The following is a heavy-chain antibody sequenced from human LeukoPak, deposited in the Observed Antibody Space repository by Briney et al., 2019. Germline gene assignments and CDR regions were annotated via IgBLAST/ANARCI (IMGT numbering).Heavy chain of an antibody. CDR2: ISHSGST. CDR3: PSSGHDGIGYKVC. Sequence: SETLSLTCAVSGGSISSSNWWSWVRQPPGKGLEWIGEISHSGSTNYNPSLKSRVTISVDTSKNQFSLRLSSVTAADTAVYYCPSSGHDGIGYKVCWGQGTLVSVLS. D-gene: IGHD3-22*01. J-gene: IGHJ4*02. CDR1: GGSISSSNW. V-gene: IGHV4-4*02.